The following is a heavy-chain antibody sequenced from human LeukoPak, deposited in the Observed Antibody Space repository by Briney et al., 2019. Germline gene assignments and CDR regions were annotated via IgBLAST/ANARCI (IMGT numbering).Heavy chain of an antibody. CDR3: VRETTTEYYDSSGYYRQTEVFDA. J-gene: IGHJ3*01. Sequence: PSETLSLTCTVSGDSVRSDTYYWSWIRQPPGKGLEWIGFVYYSGRTNYNASLKSRVTTSVDTSKNQFSLMLRSVTAADTAVYYCVRETTTEYYDSSGYYRQTEVFDAGGQGTMVTVS. CDR1: GDSVRSDTYY. D-gene: IGHD3-22*01. V-gene: IGHV4-61*01. CDR2: VYYSGRT.